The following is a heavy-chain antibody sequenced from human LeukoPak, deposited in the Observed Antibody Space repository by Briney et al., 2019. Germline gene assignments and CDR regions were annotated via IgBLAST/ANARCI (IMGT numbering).Heavy chain of an antibody. Sequence: GGSLRLSCAASGFTFSGYWMSWVRQAPGKGLEWVANIEQDGSEKYYVDSVRGRFTISRDNAKNSLFLQMDSLRVEDTAVYYCARDLAAGGPCNYWGQGTLVTVSS. V-gene: IGHV3-7*01. CDR1: GFTFSGYW. J-gene: IGHJ4*02. CDR2: IEQDGSEK. CDR3: ARDLAAGGPCNY. D-gene: IGHD6-13*01.